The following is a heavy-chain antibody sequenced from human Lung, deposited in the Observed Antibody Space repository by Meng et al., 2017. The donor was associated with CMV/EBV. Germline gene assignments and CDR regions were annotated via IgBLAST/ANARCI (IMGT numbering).Heavy chain of an antibody. J-gene: IGHJ4*02. V-gene: IGHV3-48*03. Sequence: SCAALGFTFSSYEMHWVRQAPGKGLEWVSYISSSGSTIYDADSVKGRFTISRDNAKNSLYLQMNSLRAEDTAGYYCASEDYWGQGTLVTVSS. CDR2: ISSSGSTI. CDR3: ASEDY. CDR1: GFTFSSYE.